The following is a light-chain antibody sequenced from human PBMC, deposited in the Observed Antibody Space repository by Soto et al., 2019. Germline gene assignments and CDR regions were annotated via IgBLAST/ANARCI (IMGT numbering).Light chain of an antibody. V-gene: IGKV3-15*01. J-gene: IGKJ3*01. CDR1: QSVSSN. Sequence: EILMTQSPDTLSVTPCDRATLSCRSSQSVSSNLAWYQQKPGQAPRLLIYGASTRATGIPARFSGSGSGTEFTLTISSLQSEDFAVYYCQQYNNWPRTFGPGTKVDI. CDR3: QQYNNWPRT. CDR2: GAS.